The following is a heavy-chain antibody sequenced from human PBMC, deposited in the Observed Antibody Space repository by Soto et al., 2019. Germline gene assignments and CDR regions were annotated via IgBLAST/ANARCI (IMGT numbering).Heavy chain of an antibody. CDR2: ISAYNGNT. J-gene: IGHJ6*02. CDR3: ARERDDSSSFARHV. V-gene: IGHV1-18*01. Sequence: GASVKVSCKASGYTFTSYGISWVRQAPGQGLEWMGWISAYNGNTNYAQKLQGRVTMTTDTSTSTAYMELRSLRSDDTAVYYCARERDDSSSFARHVWGQGTTVTVSS. D-gene: IGHD6-13*01. CDR1: GYTFTSYG.